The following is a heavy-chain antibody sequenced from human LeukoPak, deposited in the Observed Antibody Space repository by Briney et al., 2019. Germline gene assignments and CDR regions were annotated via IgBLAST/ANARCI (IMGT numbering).Heavy chain of an antibody. V-gene: IGHV1-18*01. J-gene: IGHJ4*02. CDR3: ARSYNYYDSSGPSGY. Sequence: ASVKVSCKASGYTFTSYGISWVRQVPGQGLEWMGRISAYNGNTNYAQKLQGRVTMTTDTSTSTAYMELRSLRSDDTAVYYCARSYNYYDSSGPSGYWGQGTLVTVSS. CDR1: GYTFTSYG. CDR2: ISAYNGNT. D-gene: IGHD3-22*01.